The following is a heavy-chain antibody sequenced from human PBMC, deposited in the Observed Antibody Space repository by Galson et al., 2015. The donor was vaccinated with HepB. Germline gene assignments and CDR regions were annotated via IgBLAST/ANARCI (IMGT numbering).Heavy chain of an antibody. CDR2: ISGSGGST. V-gene: IGHV3-23*01. CDR1: GFTFSSYA. Sequence: SLRLSCAASGFTFSSYAMSWVRQAPGKGLEWVSAISGSGGSTYYAGSVKGRFTISRDNSKNTLYLQMNSLRAEDTAVYYCAKGGYSYGPNYHDYWGQGTLVTVSS. J-gene: IGHJ4*02. CDR3: AKGGYSYGPNYHDY. D-gene: IGHD5-18*01.